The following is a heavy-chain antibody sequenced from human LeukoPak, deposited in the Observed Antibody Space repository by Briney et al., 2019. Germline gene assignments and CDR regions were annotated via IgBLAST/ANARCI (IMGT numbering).Heavy chain of an antibody. CDR1: GFTFSSYA. Sequence: GGSLRLSCPVSGFTFSSYAMSWVRQAPGRGLEWVSVISTSGESAYYADSVKGRFTISRDNSKNTLYLQMNSLRAEDTAVNYFAKDRGSCYHYVDYSGQGTLVTVSS. J-gene: IGHJ4*02. CDR3: AKDRGSCYHYVDY. CDR2: ISTSGESA. V-gene: IGHV3-23*01. D-gene: IGHD3-22*01.